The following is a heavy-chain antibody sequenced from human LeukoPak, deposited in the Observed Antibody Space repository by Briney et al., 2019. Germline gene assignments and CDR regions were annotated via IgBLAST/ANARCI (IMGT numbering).Heavy chain of an antibody. CDR1: GFTFSSYS. CDR2: ISSSSKTI. CDR3: ARDQGIFDY. J-gene: IGHJ4*02. Sequence: GGILRLSCAASGFTFSSYSMNWVRQAPGKGLEWVSYISSSSKTIYYADSVKGRFTISRDNAKNSLYLKMNSLRDEDSAVYYCARDQGIFDYWGQGTLVTVFS. V-gene: IGHV3-48*02.